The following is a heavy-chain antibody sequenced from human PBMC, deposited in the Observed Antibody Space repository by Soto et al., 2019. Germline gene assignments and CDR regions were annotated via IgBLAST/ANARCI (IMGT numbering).Heavy chain of an antibody. Sequence: QVQLVESGGGVVQPGRSLRLSCAASGFTFSSYGMHWVRQAPGKGLEWVAVISYDGSNKYYADSVKGRFTISRDNSKNTLYLQMNSLRAKDKAVNYCAKDQSNNPGGYCTNGVCQTNYYDGKDVWGKGTTVTVYS. J-gene: IGHJ6*04. D-gene: IGHD2-8*01. CDR3: AKDQSNNPGGYCTNGVCQTNYYDGKDV. V-gene: IGHV3-30*18. CDR1: GFTFSSYG. CDR2: ISYDGSNK.